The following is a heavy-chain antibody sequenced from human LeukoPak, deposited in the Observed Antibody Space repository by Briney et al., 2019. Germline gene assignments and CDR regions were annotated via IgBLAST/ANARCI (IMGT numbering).Heavy chain of an antibody. CDR1: GFTFDDYA. J-gene: IGHJ3*02. CDR3: AKGVGATFDAFDI. D-gene: IGHD1-26*01. V-gene: IGHV3-9*01. Sequence: GGSLRLSCAASGFTFDDYAMHWVRQAPGKGLEWVSGISWNSGSIGYADSVKGRFTISRDNAKNSLYLQMNSLRAEDTALYYCAKGVGATFDAFDIWGQGTMATVSS. CDR2: ISWNSGSI.